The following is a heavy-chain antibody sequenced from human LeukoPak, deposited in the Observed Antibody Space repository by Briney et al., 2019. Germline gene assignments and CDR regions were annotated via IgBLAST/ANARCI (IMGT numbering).Heavy chain of an antibody. Sequence: SETLSLTGAVYGGSFSGYYWRWIRQPPGKGREWSGEINHSGSTNYNPSLKSRVTISVDTSKNQFSLKMSSVTAADTAVYYCARGRVVRGPYYYYGMDVWGQGTTVTVSS. CDR3: ARGRVVRGPYYYYGMDV. J-gene: IGHJ6*02. D-gene: IGHD3-10*01. V-gene: IGHV4-34*01. CDR2: INHSGST. CDR1: GGSFSGYY.